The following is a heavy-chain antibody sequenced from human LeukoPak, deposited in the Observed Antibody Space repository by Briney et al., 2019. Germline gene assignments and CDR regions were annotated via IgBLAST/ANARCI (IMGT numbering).Heavy chain of an antibody. J-gene: IGHJ4*02. CDR1: GYTFTSYY. V-gene: IGHV1-46*01. Sequence: ASVKVSCKASGYTFTSYYMHWVRQAPGQGLEWMGIINPSGGSTSYAQKFQGRVTMTRDMSTSTVYMELSSLRSEDTAVYYCARGEGVPDIVVVPAAIPVSSENYFDYWGQGTLVTVSS. CDR2: INPSGGST. CDR3: ARGEGVPDIVVVPAAIPVSSENYFDY. D-gene: IGHD2-2*02.